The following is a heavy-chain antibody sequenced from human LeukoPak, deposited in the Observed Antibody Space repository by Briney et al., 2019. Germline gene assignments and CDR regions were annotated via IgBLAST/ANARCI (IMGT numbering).Heavy chain of an antibody. CDR2: IKQDGSQK. CDR3: ARDLGQYYDTSDNWFDP. CDR1: GFTLSTYW. D-gene: IGHD3-22*01. J-gene: IGHJ5*02. V-gene: IGHV3-7*01. Sequence: GGSLRLSCAASGFTLSTYWMSWVRQAPGKGLEWVANIKQDGSQKNYVDSVKGRFTISRDNAKTSLYLYMNSLRAEDTAVYYCARDLGQYYDTSDNWFDPWGQGTLVTVSS.